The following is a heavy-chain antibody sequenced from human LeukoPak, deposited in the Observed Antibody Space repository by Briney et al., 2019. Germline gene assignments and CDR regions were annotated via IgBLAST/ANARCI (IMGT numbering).Heavy chain of an antibody. V-gene: IGHV1-2*02. CDR1: GYTFTGYY. J-gene: IGHJ4*02. CDR2: INPNSGGT. D-gene: IGHD6-19*01. CDR3: ARDVIAVAGPRTSFDY. Sequence: ASVKVSCKASGYTFTGYYIHWVRQAPGQGLEWMGWINPNSGGTYYVQKFQGRVTMTRDTSISTAYMELSRLRSDDTAVYYCARDVIAVAGPRTSFDYWGQGTLVTVSS.